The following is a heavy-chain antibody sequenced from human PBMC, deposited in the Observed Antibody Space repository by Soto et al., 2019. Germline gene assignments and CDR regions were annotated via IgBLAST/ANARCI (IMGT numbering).Heavy chain of an antibody. CDR3: ARHFARAGSTTPFFYYILDV. Sequence: QVQLRESGPALVKPSETLSLTCTVSNGSISPHYWSWIRQPPGGGLEWIGYMYYNGNTNYSPSFQSRLTLSLDTSKSQCSLRLTSVTAADTAVYYCARHFARAGSTTPFFYYILDVWGRGTTVTVSS. J-gene: IGHJ6*03. D-gene: IGHD2-15*01. CDR1: NGSISPHY. CDR2: MYYNGNT. V-gene: IGHV4-59*08.